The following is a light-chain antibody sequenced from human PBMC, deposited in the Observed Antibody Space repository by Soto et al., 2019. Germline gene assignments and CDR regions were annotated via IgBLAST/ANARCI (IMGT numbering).Light chain of an antibody. CDR3: QQYGSSRT. CDR1: QSVSSSY. CDR2: GAS. V-gene: IGKV3-20*01. J-gene: IGKJ1*01. Sequence: EIVLTQSPGTLSLSPGERATLSCRASQSVSSSYLAWYQQKPGQAPRLLIYGASSRATGIPDRFSGSGSGTDFTLTISRLVPEDFAVYYCQQYGSSRTFGQGIKVDI.